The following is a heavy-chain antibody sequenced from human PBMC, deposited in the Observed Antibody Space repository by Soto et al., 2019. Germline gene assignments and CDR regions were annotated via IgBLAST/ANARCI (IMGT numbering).Heavy chain of an antibody. V-gene: IGHV3-21*01. CDR1: GFAFQTYT. D-gene: IGHD2-8*01. J-gene: IGHJ5*02. Sequence: EGQLVDSGGGLVKPGGSQRLSCAASGFAFQTYTMEWLRQPPGKGLEWVSSITISGNYIYYADSVKGRFTISRDNGRNSVYLQMNSLRAEDTAVYYCAKVGVLRTNFRWFDLWGQGTLVTVSS. CDR3: AKVGVLRTNFRWFDL. CDR2: ITISGNYI.